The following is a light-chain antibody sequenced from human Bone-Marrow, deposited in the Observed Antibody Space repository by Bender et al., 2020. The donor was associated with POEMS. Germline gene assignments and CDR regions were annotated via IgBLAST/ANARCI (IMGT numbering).Light chain of an antibody. CDR1: TSDVGTYTL. J-gene: IGLJ1*01. CDR2: EVS. Sequence: QSALTQPASVSGSPGQSITISCTGTTSDVGTYTLVSWIQQHPGKVPKLLIYEVSQRPSGVSDRFSASKSGNTASLSISGLQAEDAADYYCNSYKFGSKTYVFGTGTKVTVL. CDR3: NSYKFGSKTYV. V-gene: IGLV2-14*02.